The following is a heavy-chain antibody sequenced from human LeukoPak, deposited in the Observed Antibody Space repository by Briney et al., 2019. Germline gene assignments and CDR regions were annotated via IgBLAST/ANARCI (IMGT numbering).Heavy chain of an antibody. CDR3: AADYGNHDAFDI. CDR2: IIPILGIA. CDR1: GGTFSSYA. V-gene: IGHV1-69*04. D-gene: IGHD4/OR15-4a*01. J-gene: IGHJ3*02. Sequence: ASVKVSCKASGGTFSSYAISWVRQAPGQGLEWMGRIIPILGIANYAQKFQGRVTITADKSTSTAYMELSSLRSEDTAVYYCAADYGNHDAFDIWGQGTMVTVSS.